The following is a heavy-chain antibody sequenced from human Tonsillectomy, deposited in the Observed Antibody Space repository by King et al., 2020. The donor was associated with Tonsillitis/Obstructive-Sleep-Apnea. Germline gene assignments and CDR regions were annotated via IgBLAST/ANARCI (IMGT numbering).Heavy chain of an antibody. CDR1: GFTFDDYA. J-gene: IGHJ6*03. CDR3: TKDNTEDIVATTHYSYYYMDV. Sequence: VQLVESGGGLVQPGRSLRLSCAASGFTFDDYAMHWVRQAPGKGLEWVSGISSNSGSIGYAESVKGRFTISRDNAKNSLYLQMNSLRAEDTALYYCTKDNTEDIVATTHYSYYYMDVWGKGTTVTVSS. CDR2: ISSNSGSI. D-gene: IGHD5-12*01. V-gene: IGHV3-9*01.